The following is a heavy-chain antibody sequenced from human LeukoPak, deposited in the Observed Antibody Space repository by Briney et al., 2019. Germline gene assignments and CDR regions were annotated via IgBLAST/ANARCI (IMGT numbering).Heavy chain of an antibody. CDR1: GYTFTSYA. CDR2: INAGNGNT. J-gene: IGHJ3*02. Sequence: GSVKVSCKASGYTFTSYAMHWVRQAPGQRLEWIGWINAGNGNTKYSQKFQGRVTITRDTSASTAYMELSSLRSEDTAVYYCARAQWPSPNAAFDIWGQGTMVTVSS. D-gene: IGHD6-19*01. CDR3: ARAQWPSPNAAFDI. V-gene: IGHV1-3*01.